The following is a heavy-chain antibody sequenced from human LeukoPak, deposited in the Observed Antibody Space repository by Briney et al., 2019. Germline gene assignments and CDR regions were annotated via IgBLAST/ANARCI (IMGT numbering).Heavy chain of an antibody. J-gene: IGHJ4*02. D-gene: IGHD3-9*01. V-gene: IGHV3-15*01. CDR2: VKRKTEGETT. Sequence: GGSLRLSCAASGFTFSNAWMGWVRQAPGKGLEWVGRVKRKTEGETTDYAAPVKGRFTISRDDSKNTQYLQMDSLKTEDTAVYYCITVSRLFILTDYSYYFDYWGQGTLVTVSS. CDR3: ITVSRLFILTDYSYYFDY. CDR1: GFTFSNAW.